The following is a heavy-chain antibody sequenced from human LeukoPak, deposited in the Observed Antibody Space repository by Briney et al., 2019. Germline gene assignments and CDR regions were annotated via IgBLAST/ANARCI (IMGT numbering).Heavy chain of an antibody. CDR3: AEEERRYDENTYYYYYMAV. CDR2: INPNSGDT. D-gene: IGHD5-12*01. Sequence: ASVKVSCKASGGTFSSYAISWVRQAPGQGLEWMGCINPNSGDTKYAQKFQDRVTMTRDTSISTAYMDLIRLRHDDTAVYYCAEEERRYDENTYYYYYMAVWGKGTTVTVSS. J-gene: IGHJ6*03. CDR1: GGTFSSYA. V-gene: IGHV1-2*02.